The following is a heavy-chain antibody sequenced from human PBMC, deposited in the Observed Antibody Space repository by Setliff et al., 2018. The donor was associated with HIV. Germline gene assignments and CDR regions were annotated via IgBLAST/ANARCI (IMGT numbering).Heavy chain of an antibody. Sequence: GASVKVSCKASGGTFSSYAISWVRQAPGQGLEWIRGIIPIFGTANYAQKFQGRVTITTDESTGTTYMELSSLRSEDTAVYYCAREVGTYSGSYAVADGFDIWGQGTMVTVSS. D-gene: IGHD1-26*01. CDR2: IIPIFGTA. CDR1: GGTFSSYA. CDR3: AREVGTYSGSYAVADGFDI. V-gene: IGHV1-69*05. J-gene: IGHJ3*02.